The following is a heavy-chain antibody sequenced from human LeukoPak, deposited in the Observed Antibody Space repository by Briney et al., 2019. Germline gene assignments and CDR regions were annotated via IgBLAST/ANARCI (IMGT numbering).Heavy chain of an antibody. Sequence: GGSLRLSCAASGVTFSSCWMSWGRQAPRKGLEWVANIKQDGSGKYYLDSLKNRFTISRDNPKNPPYLQKNSLRAEDTAVYCCAREGGEQWLVDWYFDLWGRGTLVSVSS. CDR1: GVTFSSCW. CDR3: AREGGEQWLVDWYFDL. D-gene: IGHD6-19*01. J-gene: IGHJ2*01. V-gene: IGHV3-7*03. CDR2: IKQDGSGK.